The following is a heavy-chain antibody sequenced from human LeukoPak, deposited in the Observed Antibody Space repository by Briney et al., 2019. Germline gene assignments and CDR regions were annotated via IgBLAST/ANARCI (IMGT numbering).Heavy chain of an antibody. D-gene: IGHD3-9*01. CDR3: AKDVVRFADILTGWDY. CDR2: ISGSGGST. J-gene: IGHJ4*02. V-gene: IGHV3-23*01. Sequence: AGGSLRLSCAASGFTFSSYAMSWVRQAPGKGLEWVSAISGSGGSTYYADSVKGRFTISRDNSKNTLYLQMTSLRAEDTAVYYCAKDVVRFADILTGWDYWGQGTLVTVSS. CDR1: GFTFSSYA.